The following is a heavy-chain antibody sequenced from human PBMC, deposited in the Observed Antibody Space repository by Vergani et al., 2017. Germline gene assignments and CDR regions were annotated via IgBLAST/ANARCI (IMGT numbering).Heavy chain of an antibody. V-gene: IGHV4-34*01. CDR3: VRGDCSSTSCESFDY. J-gene: IGHJ4*02. Sequence: QVQLQQWGAGLFKTSETLSLNCVVYCWFFRCYYWSWIRQPPGKGVAWIGEINQSGSTNYNPSLKSRVTVAVDTTKNQFSLQLSCVTAADAAVYYCVRGDCSSTSCESFDYWGRGTLVTVSS. CDR2: INQSGST. CDR1: CWFFRCYY. D-gene: IGHD2-2*01.